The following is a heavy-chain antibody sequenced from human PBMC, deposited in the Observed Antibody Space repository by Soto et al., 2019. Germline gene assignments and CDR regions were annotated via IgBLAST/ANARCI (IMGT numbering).Heavy chain of an antibody. CDR2: ILPIYGTT. D-gene: IGHD3-22*01. J-gene: IGHJ4*02. V-gene: IGHV1-69*01. Sequence: QVQLVQSGAEVKKPGSSVRVSCKASGATFSSYHISWVRQAHGQGLEGMGGILPIYGTTNYAQKFQGRVTITADESTGTAYMELSSLRSEDTAVYYCTRGAPYDTSGYPFDYWGQGTLVTVSS. CDR1: GATFSSYH. CDR3: TRGAPYDTSGYPFDY.